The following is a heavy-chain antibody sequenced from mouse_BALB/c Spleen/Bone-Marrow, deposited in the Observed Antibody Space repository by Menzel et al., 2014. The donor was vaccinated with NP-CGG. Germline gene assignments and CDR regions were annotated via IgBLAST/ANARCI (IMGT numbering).Heavy chain of an antibody. Sequence: QVQLKESGAELVKPGALVKLSCKAFGYTFTSYYMYWVKQRPGQGLEWIGGINPSNGGTNFNEKFKSKATLTVDKSSSTAYMQLSSLTSEDSAVYYCTRSYYAKEGAWFAYWGQGTLVTVSA. CDR3: TRSYYAKEGAWFAY. J-gene: IGHJ3*01. CDR1: GYTFTSYY. V-gene: IGHV1S81*02. CDR2: INPSNGGT. D-gene: IGHD1-1*01.